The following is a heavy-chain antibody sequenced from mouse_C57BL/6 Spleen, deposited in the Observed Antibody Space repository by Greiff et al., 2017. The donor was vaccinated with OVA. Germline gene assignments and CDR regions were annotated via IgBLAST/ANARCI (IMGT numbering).Heavy chain of an antibody. V-gene: IGHV2-6*03. Sequence: VQGVESGPGLVAPSQSLSITCTVSGFSLTSYGVHWVRQPPGKGLEWLVVIWSDGSTTYNSALKSRLSISKDNSKSQVFLKMNSLQTDDTAMYYCASSITTVVAPYYAMDYWGQGTSVTVSS. D-gene: IGHD1-1*01. CDR3: ASSITTVVAPYYAMDY. CDR2: IWSDGST. J-gene: IGHJ4*01. CDR1: GFSLTSYG.